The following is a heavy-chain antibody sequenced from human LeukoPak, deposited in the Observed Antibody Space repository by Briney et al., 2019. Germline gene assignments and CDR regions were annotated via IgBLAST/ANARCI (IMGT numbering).Heavy chain of an antibody. CDR1: GFTFTSSA. V-gene: IGHV1-58*02. D-gene: IGHD3-16*01. J-gene: IGHJ4*02. CDR2: IVVGSGNT. CDR3: ARDMMRGPGPNFDY. Sequence: SVKVSCKASGFTFTSSAMQWVRQARGQRLEWIGWIVVGSGNTNYAQKFQERVTITRDMSTSTAYMELSSLRSEDTAVYYCARDMMRGPGPNFDYWGQGALVTVSS.